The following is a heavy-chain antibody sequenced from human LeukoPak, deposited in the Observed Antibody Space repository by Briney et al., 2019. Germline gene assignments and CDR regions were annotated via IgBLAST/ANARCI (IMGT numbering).Heavy chain of an antibody. CDR2: IYYSGST. CDR1: GGSISSYY. J-gene: IGHJ4*02. V-gene: IGHV4-59*01. CDR3: ARVQAYGGKGYFDY. D-gene: IGHD4-23*01. Sequence: SEPLSLTCTVSGGSISSYYWSWIRQPPGKGLEWIGYIYYSGSTNYNPSLKSRVTISVDTSKNQFSLKLSSVTAADTAVYYCARVQAYGGKGYFDYWGQGTLVTVSS.